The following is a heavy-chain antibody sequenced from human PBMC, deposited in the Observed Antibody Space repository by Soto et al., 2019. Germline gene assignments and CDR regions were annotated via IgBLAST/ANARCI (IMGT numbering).Heavy chain of an antibody. CDR1: GGSISSYY. V-gene: IGHV4-59*01. Sequence: SETLPLTCTVSGGSISSYYGSWIRQPPGKGLEWIGYIYYSGSTSYNPSLKSRVTISVDTSKNQFSLKLSSVTAADTAVYYCARNLLGYCSSTSCLDYYYYYMDVWGKGTTVTVSS. CDR3: ARNLLGYCSSTSCLDYYYYYMDV. CDR2: IYYSGST. J-gene: IGHJ6*03. D-gene: IGHD2-2*01.